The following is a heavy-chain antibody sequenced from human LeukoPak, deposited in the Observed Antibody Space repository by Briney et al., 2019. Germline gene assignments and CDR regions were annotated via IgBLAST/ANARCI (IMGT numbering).Heavy chain of an antibody. J-gene: IGHJ4*02. CDR1: GFTFSTNA. CDR3: AKDTKVYSSSPRGTEY. CDR2: ISGSGGST. V-gene: IGHV3-23*01. D-gene: IGHD6-6*01. Sequence: GGSLRLSCLTSGFTFSTNAMSWVRQAPGKGLEWVSAISGSGGSTFYADSMRGRFTISRDNAENTLYLQMHSLRAEDTAVYYCAKDTKVYSSSPRGTEYWGQGTLVTVSS.